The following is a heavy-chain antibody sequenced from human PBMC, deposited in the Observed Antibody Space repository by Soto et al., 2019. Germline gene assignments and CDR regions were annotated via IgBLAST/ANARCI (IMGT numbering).Heavy chain of an antibody. J-gene: IGHJ6*02. CDR3: AKLLHNTYSNVIDV. CDR2: IGPSGNT. Sequence: EVQLLESGGDLVQPGGSLRLVCAASGFTFSNSGMRWVRQAPGQGLEWVSSIGPSGNTYYSDAVKGRFTISRNISKNTLFSQMDSLRAEDTATYYCAKLLHNTYSNVIDVWGQGTTVTVSS. D-gene: IGHD2-15*01. CDR1: GFTFSNSG. V-gene: IGHV3-23*01.